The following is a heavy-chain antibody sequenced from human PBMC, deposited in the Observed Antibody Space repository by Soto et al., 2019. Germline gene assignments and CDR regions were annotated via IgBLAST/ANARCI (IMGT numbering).Heavy chain of an antibody. V-gene: IGHV3-30-3*01. CDR2: ISNDGSEK. D-gene: IGHD3-22*01. CDR3: ARVLGGYPNFDF. J-gene: IGHJ4*02. Sequence: QVQLVESGGGVVQPGRSLRLSCAVSGITVSRYGLHWVRQAPGKGLEWLAFISNDGSEKIYADSVKGRITISRDSSKNKRYLQMNSLRAEDTAVYYCARVLGGYPNFDFWVQGTLVTVSS. CDR1: GITVSRYG.